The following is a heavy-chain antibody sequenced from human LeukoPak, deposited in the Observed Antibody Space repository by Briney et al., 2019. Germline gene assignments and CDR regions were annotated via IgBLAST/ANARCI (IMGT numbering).Heavy chain of an antibody. CDR3: AKDPVGGSYDY. J-gene: IGHJ4*02. CDR2: ISYDGSNK. Sequence: GGSLRLSCAASGFTFSSYGMHWVRQAPGKGLEWVAVISYDGSNKYYADSVKGRFTISRDNSKNTLYLQMNSLRAEDTAVYYCAKDPVGGSYDYWGQGTLVTVSS. D-gene: IGHD1-26*01. CDR1: GFTFSSYG. V-gene: IGHV3-30*18.